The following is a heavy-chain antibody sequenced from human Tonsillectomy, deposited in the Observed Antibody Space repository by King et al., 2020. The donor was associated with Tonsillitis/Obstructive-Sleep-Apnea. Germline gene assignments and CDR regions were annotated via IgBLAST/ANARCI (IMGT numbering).Heavy chain of an antibody. Sequence: VQLQESGPGLVKPSHTLSLTCTVSGGSISSGGYYWSWIRQHPGKGLEWIGYIYYSGTTYYNPSLKSRVTISVETSQSQFSLKLSSVTAADTAVYYCARGDAYDNYLDYWGQGTLVTVSS. D-gene: IGHD3-9*01. CDR2: IYYSGTT. V-gene: IGHV4-31*03. CDR3: ARGDAYDNYLDY. J-gene: IGHJ4*02. CDR1: GGSISSGGYY.